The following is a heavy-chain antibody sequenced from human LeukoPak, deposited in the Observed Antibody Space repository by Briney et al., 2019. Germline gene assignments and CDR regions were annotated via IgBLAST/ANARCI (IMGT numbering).Heavy chain of an antibody. CDR3: ARLGNYYYYGMDV. J-gene: IGHJ6*02. V-gene: IGHV4-59*08. Sequence: TSETLSLTCSVSGGSINNYYWSWIRQPPGKGLEWIGYTYYSGSTNYNPSLKSRVTISVDTSKNQFSLKLTSVTAADTAVYYCARLGNYYYYGMDVWGQGTTVTVS. CDR2: TYYSGST. CDR1: GGSINNYY.